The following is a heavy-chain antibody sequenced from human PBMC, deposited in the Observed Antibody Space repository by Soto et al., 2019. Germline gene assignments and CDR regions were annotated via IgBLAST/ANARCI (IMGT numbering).Heavy chain of an antibody. Sequence: GGSLRLSCAASGFTFSSYWMSWVRQAPGKGLEWVANIKQDGSEKYYVDSVKGRFTISRDNAKNSLYLQMNSLRAEDTAVYYCARDGITGDRGGPNDAFDIWGQGTMVTVSS. CDR3: ARDGITGDRGGPNDAFDI. J-gene: IGHJ3*02. V-gene: IGHV3-7*03. D-gene: IGHD7-27*01. CDR2: IKQDGSEK. CDR1: GFTFSSYW.